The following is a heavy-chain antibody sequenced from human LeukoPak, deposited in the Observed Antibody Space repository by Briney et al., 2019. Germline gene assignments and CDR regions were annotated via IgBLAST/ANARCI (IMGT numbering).Heavy chain of an antibody. V-gene: IGHV4-34*01. CDR3: AAGLERLFDY. Sequence: KASETLSLTCAVYGVSFSGYYWSWIRQPPGKGLEWIGEINHSGSTNYNPSLKSRVTISVDTSKNQFSLKLSSVTAADTAVYYCAAGLERLFDYWGQGTLVTVSS. D-gene: IGHD1-1*01. CDR1: GVSFSGYY. CDR2: INHSGST. J-gene: IGHJ4*02.